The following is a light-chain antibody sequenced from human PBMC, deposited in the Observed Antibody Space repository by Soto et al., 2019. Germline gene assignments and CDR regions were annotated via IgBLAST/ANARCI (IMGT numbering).Light chain of an antibody. CDR2: DVS. Sequence: QSALTQPPSASGSPGQSVTISCTGTSSDVGGYNYVSWYQQHPGKAPKVIIYDVSKRPSGVPDRFSGSKSGNTASLTVSGLQAEDEADYFCSSYAGSNNFVVFGGGTKVTVL. CDR3: SSYAGSNNFVV. J-gene: IGLJ2*01. V-gene: IGLV2-8*01. CDR1: SSDVGGYNY.